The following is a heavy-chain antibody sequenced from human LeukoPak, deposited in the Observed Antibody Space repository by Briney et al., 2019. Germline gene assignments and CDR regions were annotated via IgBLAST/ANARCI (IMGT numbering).Heavy chain of an antibody. Sequence: QPGGSLLLSCAAPGFTFSSYAMAWVRQAPGKGLEWVSAISGSGAYTYYADSVKGRFAISRDSSKNMLYLQMNSLRAEDTAIYYCAKDIGPDYGDYLDYWGQGTLVTVSS. CDR1: GFTFSSYA. CDR3: AKDIGPDYGDYLDY. V-gene: IGHV3-23*01. D-gene: IGHD4-17*01. CDR2: ISGSGAYT. J-gene: IGHJ4*02.